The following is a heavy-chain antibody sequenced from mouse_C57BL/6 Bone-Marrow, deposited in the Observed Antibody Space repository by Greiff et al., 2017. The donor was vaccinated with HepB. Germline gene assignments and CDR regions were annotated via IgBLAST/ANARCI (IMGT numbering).Heavy chain of an antibody. CDR1: GYTFTSYW. D-gene: IGHD2-1*01. Sequence: VQLQQPGAELVMPGASVKLSCKASGYTFTSYWMHWVKQRPGQGLEWIGEIDPSDSYTNYNQKFKGKSTLTVDKSSSTAYMQLSSLTSEDSAVYSCAAYGNYGYWGQGTTLTVSS. V-gene: IGHV1-69*01. CDR2: IDPSDSYT. J-gene: IGHJ2*01. CDR3: AAYGNYGY.